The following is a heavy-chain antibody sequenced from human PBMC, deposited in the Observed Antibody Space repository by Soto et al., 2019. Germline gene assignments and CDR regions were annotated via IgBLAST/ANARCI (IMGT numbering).Heavy chain of an antibody. CDR1: GFTFSDYY. V-gene: IGHV3-11*01. Sequence: PGGSLRLSCAASGFTFSDYYIHWIRRAPGNGLEWISYISGNGEIIQYAASARGRFTISRDNAENSVYLEMDRLRAEDTALYYCARPEIPTRSSDYDYPFDHWGQGTLVTVSS. J-gene: IGHJ4*02. D-gene: IGHD3-22*01. CDR3: ARPEIPTRSSDYDYPFDH. CDR2: ISGNGEII.